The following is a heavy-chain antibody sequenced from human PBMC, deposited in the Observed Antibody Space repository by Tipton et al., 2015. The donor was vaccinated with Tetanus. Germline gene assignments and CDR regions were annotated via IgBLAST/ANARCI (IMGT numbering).Heavy chain of an antibody. V-gene: IGHV4-34*01. D-gene: IGHD3-22*01. J-gene: IGHJ6*02. CDR2: INQSGST. CDR1: GGSLSGFY. Sequence: GLVKPSETLSLTCAVSGGSLSGFYWGWIRQPPGKGLEWIGEINQSGSTNDNPSLKSRVTISVDTSKNQFSLKVSSVTAADTAVYYCARDDYYDGRGLYYYGLDVWGQGTTVTVSS. CDR3: ARDDYYDGRGLYYYGLDV.